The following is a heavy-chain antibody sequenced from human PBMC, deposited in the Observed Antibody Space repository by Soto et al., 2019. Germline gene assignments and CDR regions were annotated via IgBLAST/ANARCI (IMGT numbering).Heavy chain of an antibody. V-gene: IGHV4-59*01. Sequence: SETLSLTCTVSGGSISSYYWSWIRQPPGKGLEWIGYIYYSGSTNYNPSLKSRVTISVDTSKNQFSLKLSSVTAADTAVYYCARDVTAALPVFDPWGQGTLVTVSS. J-gene: IGHJ5*02. CDR3: ARDVTAALPVFDP. CDR2: IYYSGST. CDR1: GGSISSYY. D-gene: IGHD6-13*01.